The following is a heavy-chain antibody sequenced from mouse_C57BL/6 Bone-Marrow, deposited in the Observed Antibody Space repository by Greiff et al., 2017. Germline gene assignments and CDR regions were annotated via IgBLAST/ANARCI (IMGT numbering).Heavy chain of an antibody. CDR3: TRDPGYDEVDY. CDR2: ISSGGDYI. Sequence: EVKLVESGEGLVKPGGSLKLSCAASGFTFSSYAMSWVRQTPEKRLEWVAYISSGGDYIYYADTVKGRFTISRDNSRNTLYLQMSSLKSEDTAMYYCTRDPGYDEVDYWGQGTTRTVSS. D-gene: IGHD2-2*01. CDR1: GFTFSSYA. J-gene: IGHJ2*01. V-gene: IGHV5-9-1*02.